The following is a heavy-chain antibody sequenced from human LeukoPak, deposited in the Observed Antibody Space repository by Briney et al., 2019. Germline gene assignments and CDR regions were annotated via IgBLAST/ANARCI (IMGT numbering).Heavy chain of an antibody. D-gene: IGHD1-1*01. CDR1: GFTFSSYW. CDR3: ARHLDWAFDI. J-gene: IGHJ3*02. V-gene: IGHV3-7*01. Sequence: GGSLRLSCAASGFTFSSYWMTWLRQAPGKGLEWVSNIKVDGSETYYVDSVKGRFTISRDNARNSLYLQMSSLRAEDTAVYYCARHLDWAFDIWGQGTKVTVSS. CDR2: IKVDGSET.